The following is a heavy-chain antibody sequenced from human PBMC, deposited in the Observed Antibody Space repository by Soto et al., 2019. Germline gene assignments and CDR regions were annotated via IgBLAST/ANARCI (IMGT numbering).Heavy chain of an antibody. Sequence: SETLSVTCTFSGGSISIYYWSWIRQPPGKGLEWIGYIYYSGSTNYNPSLKSRVTISVDTSKNQFSLKLSSVTAADTAVYYCARGSGFFDYWGQGTLVTVSS. D-gene: IGHD6-19*01. CDR3: ARGSGFFDY. CDR2: IYYSGST. V-gene: IGHV4-59*01. CDR1: GGSISIYY. J-gene: IGHJ4*02.